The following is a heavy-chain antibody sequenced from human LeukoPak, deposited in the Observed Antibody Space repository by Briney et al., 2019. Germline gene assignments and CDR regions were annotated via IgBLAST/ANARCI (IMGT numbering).Heavy chain of an antibody. CDR2: ICSSGCT. V-gene: IGHV4-4*07. J-gene: IGHJ5*02. D-gene: IGHD3-10*01. Sequence: PSETLSLTXTVSGGSVSSYCWIWIRQPAGKGLEWIGRICSSGCTIYNPSLKSRVTMSLAMSNNHFSLELTSVTAADTAVYYCARDRASDGSDQLDPWGQGTLVTVSS. CDR3: ARDRASDGSDQLDP. CDR1: GGSVSSYC.